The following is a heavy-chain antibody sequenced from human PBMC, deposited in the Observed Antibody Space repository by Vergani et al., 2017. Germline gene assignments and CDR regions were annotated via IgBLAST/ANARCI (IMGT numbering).Heavy chain of an antibody. D-gene: IGHD3-3*01. Sequence: QLQLQESGPGLVKPSETLSLTCTVSGGSISSSSYYWGWIRQPPGKGLEWIGSIYYSGSTYYNPSLKSRVTISVDTSKNQFSLKLSSVTAADTAVYYCARGNYEFWSGYYNHYYYYYMDVWGKGTTVTVSS. J-gene: IGHJ6*03. CDR1: GGSISSSSYY. V-gene: IGHV4-39*01. CDR2: IYYSGST. CDR3: ARGNYEFWSGYYNHYYYYYMDV.